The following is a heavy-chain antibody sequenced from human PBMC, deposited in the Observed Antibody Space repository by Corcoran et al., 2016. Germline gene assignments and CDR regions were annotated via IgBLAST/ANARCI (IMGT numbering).Heavy chain of an antibody. CDR1: GGTFSSYA. CDR2: IIPIFGTA. Sequence: QVQLVQSGAEVKKPGSSVKVSCKASGGTFSSYAIGWVRQAPGQGLEWMGGIIPIFGTANYAQKFQGRVTITADESTSTAYMELSSLRSEDTAVYYCARGSTYYYDSSGYYGLGYWGQGILVTVSS. J-gene: IGHJ4*02. D-gene: IGHD3-22*01. V-gene: IGHV1-69*01. CDR3: ARGSTYYYDSSGYYGLGY.